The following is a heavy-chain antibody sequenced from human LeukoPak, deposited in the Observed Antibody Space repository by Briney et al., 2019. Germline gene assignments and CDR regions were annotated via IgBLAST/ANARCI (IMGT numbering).Heavy chain of an antibody. J-gene: IGHJ4*02. CDR2: FDPEDGET. Sequence: ASVRVSCKVSGYTLTELSMHWVRQAPGKGLEWMGGFDPEDGETIYAQKFQGRVTMTEDTSTDTAYMELSSLRSEDTAVYYCVTAVYYYDSSGYYYLDYWGQGTLVTVSS. D-gene: IGHD3-22*01. CDR1: GYTLTELS. V-gene: IGHV1-24*01. CDR3: VTAVYYYDSSGYYYLDY.